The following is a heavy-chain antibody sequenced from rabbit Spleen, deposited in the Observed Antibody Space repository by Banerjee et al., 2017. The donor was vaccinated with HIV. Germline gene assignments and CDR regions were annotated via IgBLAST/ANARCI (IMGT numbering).Heavy chain of an antibody. CDR3: ARDLVAVIGWNFNL. Sequence: QSLEESGGGLVQPEGSLTLTCKASGFSFSSSDYICWVRQAPGKGLEWISCIAGSSSGFTYSATWATGRFTMSRTSSTTVTLQMTSLTAADTATYFCARDLVAVIGWNFNLWGPGTLVTVS. D-gene: IGHD1-1*01. J-gene: IGHJ4*01. CDR1: GFSFSSSDY. CDR2: IAGSSSGFT. V-gene: IGHV1S40*01.